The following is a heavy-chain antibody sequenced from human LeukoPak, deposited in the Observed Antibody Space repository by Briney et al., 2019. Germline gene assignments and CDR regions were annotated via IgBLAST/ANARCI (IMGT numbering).Heavy chain of an antibody. D-gene: IGHD2-2*01. V-gene: IGHV3-23*01. CDR1: GFTFSTYD. Sequence: GGSLRLSCAASGFTFSTYDMSWVRQAPGKGLEWVSAISGSGGSTYYTDSVKGRFTISRDNSKNTLYLQMNSLRAEDTAVYYCANPDCTRTSCSDYWGQGTLVTVSS. CDR2: ISGSGGST. J-gene: IGHJ4*02. CDR3: ANPDCTRTSCSDY.